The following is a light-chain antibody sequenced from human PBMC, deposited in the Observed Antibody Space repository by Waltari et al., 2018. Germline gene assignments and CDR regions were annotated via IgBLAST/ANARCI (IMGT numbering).Light chain of an antibody. Sequence: VLTQSPGTLSLSPGERATLSCRASQSITKKFFAWYQQKPGQATRLLIYGASRRAAGIPDRFSGSGSGTDFTLTISRLEPEDSAVYYCQQYGSSVMYTFGQGTKLEIK. CDR2: GAS. V-gene: IGKV3-20*01. CDR1: QSITKKF. CDR3: QQYGSSVMYT. J-gene: IGKJ2*01.